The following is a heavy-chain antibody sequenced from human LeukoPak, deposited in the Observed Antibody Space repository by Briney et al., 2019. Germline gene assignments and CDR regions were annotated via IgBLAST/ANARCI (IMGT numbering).Heavy chain of an antibody. D-gene: IGHD3-16*01. CDR1: GGSISSGSYY. Sequence: PSQTLSFTCTVSGGSISSGSYYWRWIRQPAGKGLGWIGRIYTSRSTNYNPSLKSRVTISVDTSKNQFSLKLSSVTAPDTAVYYCARGVGGGIIGVYYYYCYMDVWGKGTTVTVSS. CDR3: ARGVGGGIIGVYYYYCYMDV. J-gene: IGHJ6*03. V-gene: IGHV4-61*02. CDR2: IYTSRST.